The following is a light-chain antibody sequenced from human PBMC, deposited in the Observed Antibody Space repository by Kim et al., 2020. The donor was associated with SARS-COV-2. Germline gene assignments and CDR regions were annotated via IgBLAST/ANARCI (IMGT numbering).Light chain of an antibody. V-gene: IGLV2-8*01. CDR2: QVA. Sequence: PGLSFTHPCSRTTSDLARFASVSWYQHPPGKAPKLLSFQVARRPFGVADRFSGSKSGNTASLTVSGLQTDDEADYYCSSYAGTNNVFGTGTKVTVL. J-gene: IGLJ1*01. CDR3: SSYAGTNNV. CDR1: TSDLARFAS.